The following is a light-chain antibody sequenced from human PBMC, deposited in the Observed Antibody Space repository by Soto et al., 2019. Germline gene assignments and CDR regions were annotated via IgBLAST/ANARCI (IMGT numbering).Light chain of an antibody. CDR2: DAS. CDR3: QRYGSSGT. V-gene: IGKV3-20*01. Sequence: IVWPQSPATLSLSPGERATLSCRASQSVSSYLAWYQQKPGQAPRLLIYDASNRATGIPDRFSGSGSGTDFTLTISRLEPEDFAVYYCQRYGSSGTFGQGTKVDIK. CDR1: QSVSSY. J-gene: IGKJ1*01.